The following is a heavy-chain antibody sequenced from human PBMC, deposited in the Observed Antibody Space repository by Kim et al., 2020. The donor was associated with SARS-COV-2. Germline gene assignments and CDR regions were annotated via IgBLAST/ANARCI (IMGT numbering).Heavy chain of an antibody. D-gene: IGHD3-10*01. J-gene: IGHJ4*02. CDR2: ISYDGNNK. Sequence: GGSLRLSCAASGFTFSNFGIHWVRQAPGKGLEWVAAISYDGNNKYYADFVNGRFTISRDNFKNMLYLQMNSLRTEDTAVYYCTKNMVRGASYLDCWGQGTLVTVSS. CDR1: GFTFSNFG. V-gene: IGHV3-30*18. CDR3: TKNMVRGASYLDC.